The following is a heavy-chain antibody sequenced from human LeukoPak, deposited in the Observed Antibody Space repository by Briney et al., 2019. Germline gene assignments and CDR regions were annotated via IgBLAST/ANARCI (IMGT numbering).Heavy chain of an antibody. CDR3: ARDLAVAGYSDY. V-gene: IGHV3-48*03. Sequence: GGSLRLSCAASGFTFSSYEMNWVRQAPGKGLEWVSYISSSGSTIYYADSVKGRFTISRDNAKNSLYLQMNSLRAEDTAVYYCARDLAVAGYSDYWGQGTLVTVSS. J-gene: IGHJ4*02. D-gene: IGHD6-19*01. CDR1: GFTFSSYE. CDR2: ISSSGSTI.